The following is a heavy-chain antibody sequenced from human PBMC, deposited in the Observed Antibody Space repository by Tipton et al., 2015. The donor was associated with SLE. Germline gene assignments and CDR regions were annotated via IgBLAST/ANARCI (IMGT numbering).Heavy chain of an antibody. CDR1: GGSISSSSYY. CDR2: I. CDR3: ARHVSSSWYEWDY. V-gene: IGHV4-39*01. J-gene: IGHJ4*02. D-gene: IGHD6-13*01. Sequence: TLSLTCTVSGGSISSSSYYWGWIRQPPGKGLEWIGSIYYNPSLKSRVTISVDTSKNQFSLKLSSVTAADTAVYYCARHVSSSWYEWDYWGQGTLVTVSS.